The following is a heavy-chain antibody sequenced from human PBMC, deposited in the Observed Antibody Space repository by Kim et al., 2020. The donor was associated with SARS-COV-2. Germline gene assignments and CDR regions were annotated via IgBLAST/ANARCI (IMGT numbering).Heavy chain of an antibody. D-gene: IGHD6-13*01. CDR2: INHSGST. CDR3: ARGLVAAAGRWFDP. J-gene: IGHJ5*02. V-gene: IGHV4-34*01. Sequence: SETLSLTCAVYGGSFSGYYWSWIRQPPGKGLEWIGEINHSGSTNYNPSLKSRVTISVDTSKNQFSLKLSSVTAADTAVYYCARGLVAAAGRWFDPWGQGTLVTVSS. CDR1: GGSFSGYY.